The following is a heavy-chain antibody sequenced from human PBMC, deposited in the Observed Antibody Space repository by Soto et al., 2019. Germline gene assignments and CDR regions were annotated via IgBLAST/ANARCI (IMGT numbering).Heavy chain of an antibody. D-gene: IGHD3-3*01. CDR1: GFTFSSYA. V-gene: IGHV3-23*01. CDR3: AKSPITIFGVVIKIEYYYYGMDV. CDR2: ISGSGGST. J-gene: IGHJ6*02. Sequence: GGSLRLSCAASGFTFSSYAMSWVRQAPGKGLEWVSAISGSGGSTYYADSAKGRFTISRDNSKNTLYLQMNSLRAEDTAVYYCAKSPITIFGVVIKIEYYYYGMDVWGQGTTVTVSS.